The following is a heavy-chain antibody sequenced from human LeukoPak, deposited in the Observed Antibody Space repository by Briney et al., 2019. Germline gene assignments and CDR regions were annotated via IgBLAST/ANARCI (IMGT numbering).Heavy chain of an antibody. CDR3: ARGSGYSYGYGFDN. Sequence: PGGSLRLSCAASGFTLSSYGMHWVRQAPGKGLEWVALIPYDGGNQYYADSVKGRFTISRDNSKNTLYLQMNSLRAEDTAVHNCARGSGYSYGYGFDNWGQGTLVTVSS. J-gene: IGHJ4*02. D-gene: IGHD5-18*01. CDR1: GFTLSSYG. CDR2: IPYDGGNQ. V-gene: IGHV3-30*03.